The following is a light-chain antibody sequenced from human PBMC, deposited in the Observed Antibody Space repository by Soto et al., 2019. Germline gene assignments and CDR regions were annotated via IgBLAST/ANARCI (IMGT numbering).Light chain of an antibody. J-gene: IGKJ1*01. Sequence: DIQMTQSPSTLSASVGDRVTITCRASQSISSWLAWYQQKPGKAPKLLIYAASSLQSGVPSRFSGSGSGTEFTLTISSLQPDDFATDYCQQYNSYWTVGQGTKVDIK. CDR2: AAS. V-gene: IGKV1-5*01. CDR3: QQYNSYWT. CDR1: QSISSW.